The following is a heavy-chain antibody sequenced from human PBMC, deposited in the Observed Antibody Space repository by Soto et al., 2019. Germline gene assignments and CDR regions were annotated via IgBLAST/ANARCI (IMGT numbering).Heavy chain of an antibody. CDR3: TTASGDYGGLYDYYYYMDV. CDR1: GFTFSNAW. CDR2: IKSKTDGGTT. Sequence: GGSLRLSCAASGFTFSNAWMSWVRQAPGKGLEWVGRIKSKTDGGTTDYAAPVKGRFTISRDDSKNTLYLQMNSLKTEDTAVYYCTTASGDYGGLYDYYYYMDVWGKGTTVTVSS. V-gene: IGHV3-15*01. D-gene: IGHD4-17*01. J-gene: IGHJ6*03.